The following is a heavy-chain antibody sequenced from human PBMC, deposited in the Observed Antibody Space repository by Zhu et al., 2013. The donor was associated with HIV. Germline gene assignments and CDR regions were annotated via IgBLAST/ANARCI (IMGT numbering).Heavy chain of an antibody. V-gene: IGHV1-2*02. Sequence: QLVQSGAEVKKPGASVKVSCKASGYTFSGYYIHWVRQAPGQGLEWMGWINPNTGGTDYAQKFQDRVTMTVDISSSTAYLELRSLRSDDTAIYYCARGRYYYDHAGYYHEYFQLWGQGTLVTVSS. J-gene: IGHJ1*01. CDR1: GYTFSGYY. D-gene: IGHD3-22*01. CDR2: INPNTGGT. CDR3: ARGRYYYDHAGYYHEYFQL.